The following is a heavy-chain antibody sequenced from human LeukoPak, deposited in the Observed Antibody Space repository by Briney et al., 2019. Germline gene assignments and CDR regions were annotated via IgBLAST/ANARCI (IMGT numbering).Heavy chain of an antibody. Sequence: PGGSLRLSCAASRFTFSTYAMSWVRQAPGKGLEWVPLISGSGDSSYYADSVKGRFTISRDNSKNTLYLQMNSLRAEDTAVYYCAKDLRGAGACDYWGQGNLVTVSS. CDR2: ISGSGDSS. CDR1: RFTFSTYA. CDR3: AKDLRGAGACDY. D-gene: IGHD5/OR15-5a*01. J-gene: IGHJ4*02. V-gene: IGHV3-23*01.